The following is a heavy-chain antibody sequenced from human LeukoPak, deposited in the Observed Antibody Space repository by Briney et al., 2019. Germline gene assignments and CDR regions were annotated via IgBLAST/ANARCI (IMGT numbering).Heavy chain of an antibody. CDR1: GGSISSSSYY. CDR3: ARHGYIWGEKREIDY. V-gene: IGHV4-39*01. D-gene: IGHD3-16*01. CDR2: IYYSGST. J-gene: IGHJ4*02. Sequence: SETLSLTCTVSGGSISSSSYYWGWIRQPPGKGLEWIGSIYYSGSTYYNPSLKSRLTISVDTSKNQFSLKLSSVTAADTAVYYRARHGYIWGEKREIDYWGQGTLVTVSS.